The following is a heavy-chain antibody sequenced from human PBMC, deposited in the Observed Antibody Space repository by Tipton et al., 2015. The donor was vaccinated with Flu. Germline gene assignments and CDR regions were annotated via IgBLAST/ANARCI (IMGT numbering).Heavy chain of an antibody. CDR2: IWYDGNNK. D-gene: IGHD6-13*01. CDR3: ARKDAGYYYYGMDV. J-gene: IGHJ6*02. V-gene: IGHV3-33*01. CDR1: GFTFSYYG. Sequence: QLVQSGGGVVQPGRSLRLSCAASGFTFSYYGMHWVRQAPGKGLEWVAVIWYDGNNKYYADSVKGRFTISRDNSKNTLYLQMNSLRAEDTAVYYCARKDAGYYYYGMDVWGQGTTVTVSS.